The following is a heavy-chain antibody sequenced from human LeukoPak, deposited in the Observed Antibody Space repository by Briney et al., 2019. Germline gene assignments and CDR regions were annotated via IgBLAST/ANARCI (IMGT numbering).Heavy chain of an antibody. V-gene: IGHV3-48*03. CDR3: ANHDYGGNFRGY. CDR1: GFTFSSYE. CDR2: ISSSGSTK. Sequence: GGSLRLSCAASGFTFSSYEMNWVRQAPGKGLEWVSYISSSGSTKYYADSVKGRFTISRDNAKNSLYLQMNSLRAEDTAVYYCANHDYGGNFRGYWGQGTLVTVSS. D-gene: IGHD4-23*01. J-gene: IGHJ4*02.